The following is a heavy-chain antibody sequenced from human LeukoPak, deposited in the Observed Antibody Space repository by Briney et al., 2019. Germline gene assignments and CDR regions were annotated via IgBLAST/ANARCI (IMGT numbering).Heavy chain of an antibody. Sequence: PGGSLRLSCAASGFTFSSYAMTWVRQAPGKGLEWVAVISYDGSNKYYADSVKGRFTISRDNSKNTLYLQMNSLRAEDTAVYYCAKDPGLVPAGAWDYWGQGTLVTVSS. D-gene: IGHD2-2*01. CDR3: AKDPGLVPAGAWDY. CDR1: GFTFSSYA. J-gene: IGHJ4*02. CDR2: ISYDGSNK. V-gene: IGHV3-30-3*01.